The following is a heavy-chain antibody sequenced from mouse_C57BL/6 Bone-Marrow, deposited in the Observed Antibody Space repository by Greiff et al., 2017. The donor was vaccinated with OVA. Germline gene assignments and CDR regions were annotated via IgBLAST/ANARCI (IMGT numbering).Heavy chain of an antibody. CDR2: ISDGGSYT. D-gene: IGHD1-1*01. V-gene: IGHV5-4*03. Sequence: EVKLMESGGGLVKPGGSLKLSCAASGFTFSSYAMSWVRQTPEKRLEWVATISDGGSYTYYPDNVKGRFTISRDNAKNNLYLQMSHLKSEDTAMYYCARFYYYGSSNYYAMDYWGQGTSVTVSS. CDR3: ARFYYYGSSNYYAMDY. CDR1: GFTFSSYA. J-gene: IGHJ4*01.